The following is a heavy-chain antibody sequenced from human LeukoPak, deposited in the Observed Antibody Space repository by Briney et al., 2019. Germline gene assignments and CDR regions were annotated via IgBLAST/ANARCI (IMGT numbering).Heavy chain of an antibody. Sequence: ASVKVSCKASGYTFTSYYMHWVRQAPGQGLEWMGIINPSGGSTSYAQKLQGRVTITADESTSTAYMELSSLRSEDTAVYYCARYSRSRTSYYGSGPYDYWGQGTLVTVSS. CDR3: ARYSRSRTSYYGSGPYDY. D-gene: IGHD3-10*01. CDR1: GYTFTSYY. J-gene: IGHJ4*02. V-gene: IGHV1-46*01. CDR2: INPSGGST.